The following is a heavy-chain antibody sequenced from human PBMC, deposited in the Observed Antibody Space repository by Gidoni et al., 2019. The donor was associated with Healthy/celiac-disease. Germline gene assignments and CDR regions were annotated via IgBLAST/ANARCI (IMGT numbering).Heavy chain of an antibody. D-gene: IGHD3-10*01. CDR2: INHSGST. J-gene: IGHJ6*02. V-gene: IGHV4-34*01. Sequence: QVQLQQWGAGLLKPSETLSLTCAVYGGSSSGYYWTWIRQPPGKGLEWIGEINHSGSTNYNPSLKSRVTISVDTSKNQFSLKLSSVTAADTAVYYCARNVPFITMVRGVIRYYGMDVWGQGTTVTVSS. CDR1: GGSSSGYY. CDR3: ARNVPFITMVRGVIRYYGMDV.